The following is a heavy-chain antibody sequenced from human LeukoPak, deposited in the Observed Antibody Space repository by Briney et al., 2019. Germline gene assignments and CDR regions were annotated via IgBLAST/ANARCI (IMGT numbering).Heavy chain of an antibody. CDR1: GFTFSSYA. V-gene: IGHV3-64D*06. D-gene: IGHD5-18*01. J-gene: IGHJ5*02. Sequence: GGSLRLSCSASGFTFSSYAMHWVRQAPGKGLEYVSAISSNGGSTYYADSVKGRFTIPRDNSKNTLYLQMSSLRAEDTAVYYCVEDLVEYSYGYWNWFDPWGQGTLVTVSS. CDR2: ISSNGGST. CDR3: VEDLVEYSYGYWNWFDP.